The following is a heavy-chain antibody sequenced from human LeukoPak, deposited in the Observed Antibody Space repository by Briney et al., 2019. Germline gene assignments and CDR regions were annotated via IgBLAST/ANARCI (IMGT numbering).Heavy chain of an antibody. Sequence: GRSLRLSCAASGFTFSSYGMHWVRQAPGKGLEWVAVIWYDGSNKYYADSVKGRFTISRDNSKNTLYLQMNSLRAEDTAVYYCVKDPPRDTAMVWKYWGQGTLVTVSS. V-gene: IGHV3-33*06. J-gene: IGHJ4*02. CDR3: VKDPPRDTAMVWKY. CDR2: IWYDGSNK. CDR1: GFTFSSYG. D-gene: IGHD5-18*01.